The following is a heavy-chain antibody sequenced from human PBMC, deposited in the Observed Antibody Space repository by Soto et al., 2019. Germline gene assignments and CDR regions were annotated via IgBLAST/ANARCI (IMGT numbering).Heavy chain of an antibody. CDR1: GYTFTNYG. CDR3: ARGRTSSPHFYVMDV. CDR2: ISAYNGNT. J-gene: IGHJ6*02. Sequence: ASVKVSCKASGYTFTNYGISWVRQAPGQGLEWMGWISAYNGNTNYAQKIQGRVTMTTDTSKSTAYMELRSLRSDDTAVYYCARGRTSSPHFYVMDVWGQGTTVTVSS. D-gene: IGHD6-13*01. V-gene: IGHV1-18*01.